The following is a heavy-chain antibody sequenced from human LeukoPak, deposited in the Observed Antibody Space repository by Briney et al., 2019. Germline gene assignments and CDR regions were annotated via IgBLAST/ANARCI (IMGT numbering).Heavy chain of an antibody. Sequence: PGGSQRLSCAASGFTFSSYAMSWVRQAPGKGLEWVSAISGSGGSTYYADSVKGRFTISRDNSKNTLYLQMNSLRAEDTAVYYCARIDIVVVPAANRGVFDYWGQGTLVTVSS. J-gene: IGHJ4*02. D-gene: IGHD2-2*01. CDR1: GFTFSSYA. CDR2: ISGSGGST. V-gene: IGHV3-23*01. CDR3: ARIDIVVVPAANRGVFDY.